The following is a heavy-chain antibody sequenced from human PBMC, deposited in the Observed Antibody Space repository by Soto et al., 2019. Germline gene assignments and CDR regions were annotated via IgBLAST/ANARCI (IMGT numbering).Heavy chain of an antibody. CDR3: ATTTVTTFYFDF. CDR2: IDPKSGGT. D-gene: IGHD4-17*01. J-gene: IGHJ4*02. CDR1: GYDFTGYY. Sequence: VQLVQSGAEMKKPGASVKVSCKASGYDFTGYYLHWVRQAPGHGLEWMGWIDPKSGGTHFEQKFQGRVTLTRDTSISTAHLELSSLRSDDTAVYFCATTTVTTFYFDFWGQGTLVTVSS. V-gene: IGHV1-2*02.